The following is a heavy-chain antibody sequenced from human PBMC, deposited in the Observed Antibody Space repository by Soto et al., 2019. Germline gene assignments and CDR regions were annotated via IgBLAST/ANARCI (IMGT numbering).Heavy chain of an antibody. CDR2: ISGRGLTT. CDR1: GFTFSSYA. Sequence: EVQLLESGGGLVQPGGSLGLSCAASGFTFSSYAMSWVRQAPGKGLEWVSTISGRGLTTYLADSVKGQFTISRDNSKSTLHLQMNSLRAEDTAVYYCAKEGATSLYYFDYWGQGTLVSVSS. CDR3: AKEGATSLYYFDY. D-gene: IGHD5-12*01. J-gene: IGHJ4*02. V-gene: IGHV3-23*01.